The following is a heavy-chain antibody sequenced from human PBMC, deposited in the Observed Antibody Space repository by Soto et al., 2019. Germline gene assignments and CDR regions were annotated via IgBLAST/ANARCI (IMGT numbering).Heavy chain of an antibody. CDR1: GYTFTSYG. Sequence: GASVKVSCKASGYTFTSYGISWVRQAPGQGLEWMGWISAYNGNTNYAQKLQGRVTMTTDTSTRTTYMELTALTSDDTAIYYCATRGTQGRWLEFADYWGQGTLVTVSS. CDR3: ATRGTQGRWLEFADY. D-gene: IGHD5-12*01. CDR2: ISAYNGNT. V-gene: IGHV1-18*01. J-gene: IGHJ4*02.